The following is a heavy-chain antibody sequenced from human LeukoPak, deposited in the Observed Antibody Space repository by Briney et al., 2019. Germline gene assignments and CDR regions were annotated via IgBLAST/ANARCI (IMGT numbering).Heavy chain of an antibody. CDR1: GFTFSSYW. D-gene: IGHD5-24*01. V-gene: IGHV3-7*01. CDR3: ARIGSRDGYTVDY. Sequence: GGSLRLSCAASGFTFSSYWMSWVRQTPRKGLEWVANTKQDGSEKYYVDSVRGRFTVSRDNAKNSLYLQMNSLRAEDTAVYYCARIGSRDGYTVDYWGQGTLVTVSS. CDR2: TKQDGSEK. J-gene: IGHJ4*02.